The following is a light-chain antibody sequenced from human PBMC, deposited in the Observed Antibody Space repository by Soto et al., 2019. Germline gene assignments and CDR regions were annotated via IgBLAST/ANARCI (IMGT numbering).Light chain of an antibody. Sequence: DIQMTKSPSTVCGSEGDRVSITWRARQTISSCLAWYQQKPGKAPKLLIYKASTLKSGVPSRFSGSGSGTEFTLTISRLQPDDFATYYCQHYNSYSEAFGQGTKVDIK. CDR2: KAS. J-gene: IGKJ1*01. V-gene: IGKV1-5*03. CDR1: QTISSC. CDR3: QHYNSYSEA.